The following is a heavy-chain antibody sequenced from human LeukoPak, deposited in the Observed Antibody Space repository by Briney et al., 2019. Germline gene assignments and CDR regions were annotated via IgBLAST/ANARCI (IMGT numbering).Heavy chain of an antibody. V-gene: IGHV3-53*01. J-gene: IGHJ2*01. CDR1: GFTASTNY. CDR3: ARVGDHFHWFLDL. CDR2: FYSGSDP. D-gene: IGHD3-3*02. Sequence: GGPLTLSCAASGFTASTNYMTWVRKAPGKGLEWVLIFYSGSDPYYSDYVKGRFTISREDSRNTLFLHMSSLKAEDTAIYYCARVGDHFHWFLDLWGRGTLVGVSS.